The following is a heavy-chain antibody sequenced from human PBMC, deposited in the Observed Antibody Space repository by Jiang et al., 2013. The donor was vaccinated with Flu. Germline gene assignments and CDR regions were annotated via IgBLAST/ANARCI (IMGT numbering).Heavy chain of an antibody. J-gene: IGHJ4*02. CDR3: ARGGGVVVISPIDY. CDR1: GFTFSSYS. Sequence: QLVESGGGLVKPGGSLRLSCAASGFTFSSYSMNWVRQAPGKGLEWVSSISSSSSYIYYADSVKGRFTISRDNAKNSLYLQMNSLRAEDTAVYYCARGGGVVVISPIDYWGQGTLVTVSS. CDR2: ISSSSSYI. V-gene: IGHV3-21*01. D-gene: IGHD3-22*01.